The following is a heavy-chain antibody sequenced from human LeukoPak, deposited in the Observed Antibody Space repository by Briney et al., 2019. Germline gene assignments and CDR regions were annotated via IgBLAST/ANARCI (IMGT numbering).Heavy chain of an antibody. V-gene: IGHV3-7*02. CDR1: EFTFSGYW. D-gene: IGHD5-12*01. CDR2: IKQDGSET. CDR3: ARAQWRRPDY. Sequence: GGSLRLPCAASEFTFSGYWMSWFRQAPGKGLEWVATIKQDGSETDYVDSVKGRFTISRDNAKNSLYLQMNSLRIEDTAVYYCARAQWRRPDYWGQGTLVTVSS. J-gene: IGHJ4*02.